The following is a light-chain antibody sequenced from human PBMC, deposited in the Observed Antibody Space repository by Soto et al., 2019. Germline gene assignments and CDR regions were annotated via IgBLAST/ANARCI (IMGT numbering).Light chain of an antibody. CDR1: SSDVGGYDF. Sequence: QSALTQPPSASGSPGQSVTSSCTGTSSDVGGYDFVSWYQQHPGKAPKLMIYEVNKRPSGVPDRFSGSKSGNTASLTVSGLQAEDEADYYCSSYAGSNNYVFGTGTKVTVL. V-gene: IGLV2-8*01. CDR3: SSYAGSNNYV. CDR2: EVN. J-gene: IGLJ1*01.